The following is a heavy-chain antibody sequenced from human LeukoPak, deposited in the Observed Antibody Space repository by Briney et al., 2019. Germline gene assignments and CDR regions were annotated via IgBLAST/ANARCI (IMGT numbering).Heavy chain of an antibody. CDR2: IRYDGSNK. D-gene: IGHD3-16*01. Sequence: PGGSLRLSCAASGFTFSSYGMHWVRQAPGKGLEWAAFIRYDGSNKYYADSVKGRFTISRDNSKNTLYLQMNSLRAEDTAIYYCVKAPGVYYYYMDVWGEGTTVTISS. CDR3: VKAPGVYYYYMDV. J-gene: IGHJ6*03. V-gene: IGHV3-30*02. CDR1: GFTFSSYG.